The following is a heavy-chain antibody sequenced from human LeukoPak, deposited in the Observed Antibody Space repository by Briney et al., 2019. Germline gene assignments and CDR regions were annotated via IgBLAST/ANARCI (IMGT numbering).Heavy chain of an antibody. CDR3: ARQQQQLWYD. V-gene: IGHV3-48*03. D-gene: IGHD5-18*01. CDR2: ISSSAGTT. Sequence: GGSLRLSCAASGFTFSSYEMNWVRQAPGKGLERVSYISSSAGTTYYADSVKGRFTISRDNAKNSLYLQMNRLRAEDTAVYFCARQQQQLWYDWGQGTLVTVSS. CDR1: GFTFSSYE. J-gene: IGHJ4*02.